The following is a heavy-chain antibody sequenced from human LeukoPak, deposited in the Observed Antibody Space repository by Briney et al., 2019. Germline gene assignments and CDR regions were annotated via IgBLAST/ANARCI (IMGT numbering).Heavy chain of an antibody. Sequence: GESLKISCKASGYTFTNYCIGCVRGIPGEGVWWMGIIYPGDSDTRYSPCFRGQVIISAEKSIRTAYLQWTSLKASDTAMYYCARPKGEGSHFQHWGQGSLVTVYS. CDR2: IYPGDSDT. V-gene: IGHV5-51*01. D-gene: IGHD3-16*01. J-gene: IGHJ1*01. CDR3: ARPKGEGSHFQH. CDR1: GYTFTNYC.